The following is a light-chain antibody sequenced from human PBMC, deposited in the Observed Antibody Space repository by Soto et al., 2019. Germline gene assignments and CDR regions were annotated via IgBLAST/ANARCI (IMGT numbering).Light chain of an antibody. Sequence: DIQMTQSPSSLSASVGDRVTITCRASQTITKYLNWYQQKPGKAPRLLIYTASSLQSGVPSRFSGSGSGTDFTLTISGLQPEDCAIYYCQQSYITPYTFGPGTKVDLK. CDR3: QQSYITPYT. V-gene: IGKV1-39*01. J-gene: IGKJ3*01. CDR1: QTITKY. CDR2: TAS.